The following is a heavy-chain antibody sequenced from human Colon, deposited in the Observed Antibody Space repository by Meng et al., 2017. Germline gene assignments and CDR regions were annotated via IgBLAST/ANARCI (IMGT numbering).Heavy chain of an antibody. CDR3: ARENMYFGSGQNDAFDI. Sequence: GGSLRLSCAASGFNVNTYYMDWVRQAPGKGLEWVSVIYTSDITYYTDSVKGRFTISRDSSKNTLSLQMNNLRAEDTAVYYCARENMYFGSGQNDAFDIWGQGTLVTVSS. CDR2: IYTSDIT. CDR1: GFNVNTYY. V-gene: IGHV3-53*01. D-gene: IGHD3-10*01. J-gene: IGHJ3*02.